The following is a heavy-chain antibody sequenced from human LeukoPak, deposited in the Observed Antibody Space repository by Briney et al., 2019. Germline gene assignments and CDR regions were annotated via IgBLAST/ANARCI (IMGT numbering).Heavy chain of an antibody. CDR2: ISNDSVDK. D-gene: IGHD3-3*01. CDR1: GFRFSDYY. V-gene: IGHV3-11*04. CDR3: ARRDWVSGAVRAFDI. J-gene: IGHJ3*02. Sequence: NPGGSLRLSYVGSGFRFSDYYMSWIRQAPGKGLEWVSYISNDSVDKYYVDSVRGRFTISRDNAKKSMYLQMSGLRVEDTAVYYWARRDWVSGAVRAFDIWGQGTMVTVSS.